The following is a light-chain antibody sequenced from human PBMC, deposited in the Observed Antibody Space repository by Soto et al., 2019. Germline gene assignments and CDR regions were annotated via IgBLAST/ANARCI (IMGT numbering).Light chain of an antibody. CDR1: SSDVGGYNY. J-gene: IGLJ1*01. V-gene: IGLV2-11*01. CDR3: CSYAGSYTYV. CDR2: DXX. Sequence: QSALTQPRSVSGSPGQSVTISCTGTSSDVGGYNYVSWYQQHPGKAPKLMIYDXXXXPSGVPDRFSGSKSGNTASLTISGLQAEDEADYYCCSYAGSYTYVFGSGTKVTVL.